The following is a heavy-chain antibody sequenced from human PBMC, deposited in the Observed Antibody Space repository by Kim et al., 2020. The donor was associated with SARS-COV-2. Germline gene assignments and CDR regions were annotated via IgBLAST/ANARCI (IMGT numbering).Heavy chain of an antibody. V-gene: IGHV3-74*01. J-gene: IGHJ4*02. CDR3: AMYYYDSSAFDY. D-gene: IGHD3-22*01. Sequence: SYADSVKGRFTISRDNAQNTLYLQMNSLRAEDTAVYYCAMYYYDSSAFDYWGQGTLVTVSS.